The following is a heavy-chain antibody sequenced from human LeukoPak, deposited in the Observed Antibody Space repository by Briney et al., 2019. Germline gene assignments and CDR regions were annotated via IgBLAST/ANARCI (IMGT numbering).Heavy chain of an antibody. CDR3: ARFGGGSYRFTDY. V-gene: IGHV5-51*03. J-gene: IGHJ4*02. D-gene: IGHD6-25*01. Sequence: GESLMISCRASGYIFTNYWIAWVRQMPGKGLGCMGIIYPGDSDTRHSPSFQGQVTISADKSITTAYLQWSSLEASDTAIYYCARFGGGSYRFTDYWGQGTLVTVSS. CDR1: GYIFTNYW. CDR2: IYPGDSDT.